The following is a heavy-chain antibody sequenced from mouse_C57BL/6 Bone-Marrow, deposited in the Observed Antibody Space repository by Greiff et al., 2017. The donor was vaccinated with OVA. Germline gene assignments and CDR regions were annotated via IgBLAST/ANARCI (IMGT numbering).Heavy chain of an antibody. V-gene: IGHV1-31*01. Sequence: VQLKQSGPELVKPGASVKISCKASGYSFTGYYMTWVKQSHGNILDWIGYICPYNGVSSYNQQFKGKATLTVDKSYSTADMELRGLTTEDSAIDDCARGTCFDYWGQGTTLTVSS. CDR1: GYSFTGYY. CDR3: ARGTCFDY. J-gene: IGHJ2*01. D-gene: IGHD2-14*01. CDR2: ICPYNGVS.